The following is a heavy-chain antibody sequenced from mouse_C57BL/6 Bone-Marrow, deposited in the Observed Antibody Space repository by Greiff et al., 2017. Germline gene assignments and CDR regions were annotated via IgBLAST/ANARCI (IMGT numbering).Heavy chain of an antibody. V-gene: IGHV3-6*01. Sequence: ESGPGHVKPSKSLSLTCSVTGYSITSGYYWNWIRQFPGNKLEWMGYISYDGSNNYNPSLKNRISITRDTSKNQFFLKLNSVTTEDTATYYCARDNYGSSHWYFDVWGTGTTVTVSS. CDR1: GYSITSGYY. CDR3: ARDNYGSSHWYFDV. CDR2: ISYDGSN. D-gene: IGHD1-1*01. J-gene: IGHJ1*03.